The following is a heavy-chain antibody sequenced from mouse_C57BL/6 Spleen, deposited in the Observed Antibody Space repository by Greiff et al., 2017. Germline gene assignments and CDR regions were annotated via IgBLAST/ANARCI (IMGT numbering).Heavy chain of an antibody. J-gene: IGHJ2*01. CDR2: INPNNGGT. V-gene: IGHV1-26*01. Sequence: EVQLQQSGPELVKPGASVKISCKASGYTFTDYYMNWVKQSHGKSLEWIGDINPNNGGTSYNQKFKGKATLTVDKSSSTAYMELRSLTSEDSAVYYCARGDEYEYYFDYWGQGTTLTVSS. CDR3: ARGDEYEYYFDY. CDR1: GYTFTDYY. D-gene: IGHD2-4*01.